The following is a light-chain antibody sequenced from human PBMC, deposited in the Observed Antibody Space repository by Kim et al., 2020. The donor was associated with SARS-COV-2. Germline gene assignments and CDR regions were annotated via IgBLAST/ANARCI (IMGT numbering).Light chain of an antibody. Sequence: SATLNCNSSQSVLYTSNKQNYLSWYQQKSGQPPKLLIYWASTLESGVPDRFSGRGSGTDFTLTISRLQAEYVAVYYCQQYLDTPYSFGRGTKLEI. CDR3: QQYLDTPYS. J-gene: IGKJ2*03. CDR2: WAS. CDR1: QSVLYTSNKQNY. V-gene: IGKV4-1*01.